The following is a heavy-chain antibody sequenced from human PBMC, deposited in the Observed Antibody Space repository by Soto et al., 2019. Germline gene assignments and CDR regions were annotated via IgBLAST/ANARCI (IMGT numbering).Heavy chain of an antibody. CDR2: ISNNGAHT. D-gene: IGHD6-13*01. Sequence: EAQLVESGGGLVQPGGSLRLSCAASGFTFSNYEMHWVRQAPGKGLEYVSGISNNGAHTDYAKSVKGRFTISRDNSENSMSLQTGSLRAEDMALYYCARRGYGSRWPNVYMDVWGKGTTVTVSS. CDR1: GFTFSNYE. V-gene: IGHV3-64*01. CDR3: ARRGYGSRWPNVYMDV. J-gene: IGHJ6*03.